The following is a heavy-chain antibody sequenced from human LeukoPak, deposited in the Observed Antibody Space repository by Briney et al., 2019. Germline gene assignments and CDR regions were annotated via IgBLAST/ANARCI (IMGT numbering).Heavy chain of an antibody. CDR2: IYYSGST. D-gene: IGHD3-22*01. J-gene: IGHJ3*02. CDR3: ARDAWKTYYYDSSGYYFDAFDI. V-gene: IGHV4-59*12. CDR1: GGSISSYY. Sequence: ASETLSLTCTVSGGSISSYYWSWIRQPPGKGLEWIGYIYYSGSTNYNPSLKSRVTISVDTSKNQFSLKLSSVTAADTAVYYCARDAWKTYYYDSSGYYFDAFDIWGQGTMVTVSS.